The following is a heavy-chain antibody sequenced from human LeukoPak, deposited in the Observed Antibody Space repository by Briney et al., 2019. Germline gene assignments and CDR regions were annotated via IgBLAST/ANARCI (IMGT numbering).Heavy chain of an antibody. CDR2: ISYAGSTK. V-gene: IGHV3-30*18. J-gene: IGHJ4*02. CDR1: TFTLSSYG. CDR3: AKSGAQYCTGGSCYFDY. D-gene: IGHD2-15*01. Sequence: GGSLRLSCVASTFTLSSYGMHWVRQAPGKGLEWEAIISYAGSTKYYADSVKRRFTISRDNSKNTLYLQMNRLSAEDTAIHYCAKSGAQYCTGGSCYFDYWGQGILVTVSS.